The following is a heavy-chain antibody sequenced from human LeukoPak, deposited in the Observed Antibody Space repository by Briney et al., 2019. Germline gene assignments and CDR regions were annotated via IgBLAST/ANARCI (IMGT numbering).Heavy chain of an antibody. CDR2: MNPNSGNT. Sequence: ASVKVSCKASGYTFTSYDINWVRQATGQGLEWMGWMNPNSGNTGYAQKFQGRVTITRNTSISTAYMELSSLRSEDTAVYYCARRPIRQQLEKTGHAFDIWGQGTMVTVSS. D-gene: IGHD6-13*01. CDR1: GYTFTSYD. J-gene: IGHJ3*02. CDR3: ARRPIRQQLEKTGHAFDI. V-gene: IGHV1-8*03.